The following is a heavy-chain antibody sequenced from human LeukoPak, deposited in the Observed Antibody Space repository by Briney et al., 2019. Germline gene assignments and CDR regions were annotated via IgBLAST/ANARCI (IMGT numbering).Heavy chain of an antibody. Sequence: GGSLRLSCAASGFTFSSYSMNWVRQAPGKGLEWVSSISSSSSYIYYADSVKGRFTISRDNSKNTLYLQMGSLRAEDMAVYYCARSITGTTRAFDIWGQGTMVTVSS. CDR2: ISSSSSYI. J-gene: IGHJ3*02. D-gene: IGHD1-20*01. CDR1: GFTFSSYS. CDR3: ARSITGTTRAFDI. V-gene: IGHV3-21*01.